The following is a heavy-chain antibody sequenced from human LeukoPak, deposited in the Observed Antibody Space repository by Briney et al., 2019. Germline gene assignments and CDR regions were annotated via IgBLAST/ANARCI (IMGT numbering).Heavy chain of an antibody. CDR3: ARDFVAGLHYYDSSGYYPDAFDI. CDR1: GFTFSSYT. V-gene: IGHV3-21*01. CDR2: ISSSASLM. Sequence: GGSLRLSCAASGFTFSSYTMSWVRQAPGKGLEWVSSISSSASLMYYADSVKGRFTISRDNAKNSLYLQMNSLRAEDTAVYYCARDFVAGLHYYDSSGYYPDAFDIWGQGTMVTVSS. J-gene: IGHJ3*02. D-gene: IGHD3-22*01.